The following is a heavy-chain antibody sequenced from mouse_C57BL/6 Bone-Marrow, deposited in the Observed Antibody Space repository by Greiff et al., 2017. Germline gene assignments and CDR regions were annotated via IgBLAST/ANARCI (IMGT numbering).Heavy chain of an antibody. CDR2: VLPGSGST. D-gene: IGHD1-1*01. Sequence: VQLQQSGAELMKPGASVKLSCKATGYTFTGYWIEWVKQRPGHGLEWIGEVLPGSGSTNSNEKFKGKATFTADTSSNTAYMQLSSLTTEDSAIYYCAVVADWYFDVWGTGTTVTVSS. V-gene: IGHV1-9*01. CDR1: GYTFTGYW. J-gene: IGHJ1*03. CDR3: AVVADWYFDV.